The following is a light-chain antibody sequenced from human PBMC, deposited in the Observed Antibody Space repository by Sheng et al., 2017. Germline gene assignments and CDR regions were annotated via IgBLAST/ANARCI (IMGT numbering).Light chain of an antibody. J-gene: IGKJ1*01. Sequence: DIQITQSPSSLSASVGDRVTITCRASQSISGHLNWYQHKPGKAPTLLIYAASSLQSGVPSRFSGSGSGTDFTLTISSLQPEDFATYYCQQSYSRTFGQGTKVEIK. CDR3: QQSYSRT. CDR2: AAS. CDR1: QSISGH. V-gene: IGKV1-39*01.